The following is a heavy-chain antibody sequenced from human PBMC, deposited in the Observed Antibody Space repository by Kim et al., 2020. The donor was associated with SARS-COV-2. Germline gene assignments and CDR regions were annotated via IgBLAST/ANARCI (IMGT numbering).Heavy chain of an antibody. Sequence: ASVKVSCKTSGYIFINFYMHWLRQAPGQGLEWMGMVSPSGGATNYAQKFQGRVTMTRDTTTSTGQMELSSLRSDDTAVYYCARGRGGWQQDLVDFWGPGTLVTVSS. CDR3: ARGRGGWQQDLVDF. CDR1: GYIFINFY. CDR2: VSPSGGAT. J-gene: IGHJ4*02. D-gene: IGHD5-12*01. V-gene: IGHV1-46*01.